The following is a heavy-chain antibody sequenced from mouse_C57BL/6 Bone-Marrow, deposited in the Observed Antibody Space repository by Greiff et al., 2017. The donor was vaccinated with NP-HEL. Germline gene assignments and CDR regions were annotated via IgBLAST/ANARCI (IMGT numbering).Heavy chain of an antibody. V-gene: IGHV1-81*01. CDR1: GYTFTSYG. Sequence: VQLQQSGAELARPGASVKLSCKASGYTFTSYGISWVKQRPGQGLEWIGEIYPRSGNTYYNEKFKGKATLTADKSSSTAYMELRSLTSEDSAVYFCARWGGYGSFAYWGQGTLVTVSA. J-gene: IGHJ3*01. D-gene: IGHD2-2*01. CDR2: IYPRSGNT. CDR3: ARWGGYGSFAY.